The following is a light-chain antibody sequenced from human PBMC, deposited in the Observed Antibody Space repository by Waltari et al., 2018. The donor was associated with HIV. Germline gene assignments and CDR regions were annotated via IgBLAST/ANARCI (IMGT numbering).Light chain of an antibody. CDR1: SGSIASNY. J-gene: IGLJ2*01. CDR2: EDN. V-gene: IGLV6-57*01. CDR3: QSYDSSNPVV. Sequence: NFMLTQPHSVSESPGKTVTISCTRSSGSIASNYVPWSQQRPGSSPTTVISEDNQRPSGVPDRFSGSIDSSSNSASLTISGLKTEDEADYYCQSYDSSNPVVFGGGTKLTVL.